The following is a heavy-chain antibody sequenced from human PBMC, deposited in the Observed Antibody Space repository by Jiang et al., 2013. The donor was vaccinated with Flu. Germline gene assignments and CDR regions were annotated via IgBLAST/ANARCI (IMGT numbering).Heavy chain of an antibody. CDR2: IFYSGST. V-gene: IGHV4-39*07. J-gene: IGHJ4*02. CDR3: TRHVGMQLPHVDY. D-gene: IGHD5-18*01. CDR1: GGPISDSRYY. Sequence: GPGLVKPSATLSLTCTVSGGPISDSRYYWGWIRQPPGKDLEWIASIFYSGSTHYNPSLQSRVTISVDTSKNHFSLELTSVTAADTAVYYCTRHVGMQLPHVDYWGQGSRGQRLL.